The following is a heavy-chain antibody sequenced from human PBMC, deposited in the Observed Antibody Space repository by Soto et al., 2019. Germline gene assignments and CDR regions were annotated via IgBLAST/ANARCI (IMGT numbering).Heavy chain of an antibody. J-gene: IGHJ5*02. Sequence: GGSLRLSCAASGFTFDDYGMSWVRQAPGKGLEWVSGIGWKGDRTTYADSVKGRFIISRDNAKNSLFLQMNSLRAEDTAFYHCVRVKGGYCSGDTCYVGFGWFDPWGQGTLVTVSS. V-gene: IGHV3-20*01. CDR3: VRVKGGYCSGDTCYVGFGWFDP. CDR2: IGWKGDRT. CDR1: GFTFDDYG. D-gene: IGHD2-15*01.